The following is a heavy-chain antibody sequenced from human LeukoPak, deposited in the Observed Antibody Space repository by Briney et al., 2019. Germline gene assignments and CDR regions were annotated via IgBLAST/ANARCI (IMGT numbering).Heavy chain of an antibody. CDR2: IYYSGST. Sequence: SETLSLTCTVSGGSISSSSYYWGWIRQPPGKGLEWIGSIYYSGSTYYNPSLKSRVTISVDTSKNQFSLKLSSVTAADTAVYYCARYSSGWMYYFDYWGQGTLVTVSS. CDR1: GGSISSSSYY. V-gene: IGHV4-39*07. J-gene: IGHJ4*02. CDR3: ARYSSGWMYYFDY. D-gene: IGHD6-19*01.